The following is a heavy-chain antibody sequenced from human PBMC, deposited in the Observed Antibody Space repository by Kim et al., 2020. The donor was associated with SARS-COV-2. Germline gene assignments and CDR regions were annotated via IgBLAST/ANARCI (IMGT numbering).Heavy chain of an antibody. CDR3: ARDKRTIFGVVYYYYGMDV. J-gene: IGHJ6*02. Sequence: GGSLRLSCAASGFTFSSYWMHWVRQAPGKGLVWVSRINSDGSSTSYADSVKGRFTISRDNAKNTLYLQMNSLRAEDTAVYYCARDKRTIFGVVYYYYGMDVWGQGTTVTVSS. V-gene: IGHV3-74*01. CDR2: INSDGSST. CDR1: GFTFSSYW. D-gene: IGHD3-3*01.